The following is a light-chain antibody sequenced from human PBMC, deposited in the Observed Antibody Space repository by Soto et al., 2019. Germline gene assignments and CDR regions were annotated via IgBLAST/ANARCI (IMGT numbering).Light chain of an antibody. J-gene: IGKJ1*01. CDR1: QSLGGN. CDR3: QQYSNWPPWT. Sequence: EIALTQSPATLSLSPGDTATLSCRASQSLGGNLAWYQQKPGQGPRLLIFRASSRATGVPARFSASGSGTEFTLTISGLQSEDFAIYYCQQYSNWPPWTFGPGTKVDIK. V-gene: IGKV3-15*01. CDR2: RAS.